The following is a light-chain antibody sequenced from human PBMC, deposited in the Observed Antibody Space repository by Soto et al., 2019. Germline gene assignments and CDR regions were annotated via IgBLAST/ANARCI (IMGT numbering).Light chain of an antibody. CDR1: QSVSRY. Sequence: EIVLTQSPGTLSLSPGERVTLSCRAGQSVSRYLAWYQQRPGQAPRLLIYGASSRATGTLDRFSGSGSGTDFTLTISRLEPEDFAVYFCQQSSKWPLTFGGGTKVEFK. CDR2: GAS. CDR3: QQSSKWPLT. J-gene: IGKJ4*01. V-gene: IGKV3-20*01.